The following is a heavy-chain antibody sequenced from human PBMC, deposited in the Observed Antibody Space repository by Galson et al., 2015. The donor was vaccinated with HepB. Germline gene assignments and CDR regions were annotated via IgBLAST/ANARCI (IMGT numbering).Heavy chain of an antibody. J-gene: IGHJ4*02. D-gene: IGHD5-12*01. CDR3: ARENSGYDSFTA. CDR2: IYYSGST. CDR1: GGSVSSDSYY. V-gene: IGHV4-61*01. Sequence: SETLSLTCTVSGGSVSSDSYYWSWIRQPPGRGLEWIGYIYYSGSTNYNPSLKSRVTISVDTPKSQFSLKLSSVTAADTAVYFCARENSGYDSFTAWGQGTLVTVSS.